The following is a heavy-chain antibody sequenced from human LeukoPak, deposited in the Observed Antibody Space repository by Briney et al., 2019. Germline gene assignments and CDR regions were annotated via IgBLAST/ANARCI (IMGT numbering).Heavy chain of an antibody. Sequence: GESLKISCRGSGYSFSTFSIAWVRQMPGKGLEWMGIIYPGNSETRYSPSFQGQVTVSADKSINTAYLQWSSLRPSDSAMYYCASLRSNWYGSFYYFGMDVWGQGTTVTVSS. V-gene: IGHV5-51*01. D-gene: IGHD6-13*01. CDR2: IYPGNSET. CDR3: ASLRSNWYGSFYYFGMDV. J-gene: IGHJ6*02. CDR1: GYSFSTFS.